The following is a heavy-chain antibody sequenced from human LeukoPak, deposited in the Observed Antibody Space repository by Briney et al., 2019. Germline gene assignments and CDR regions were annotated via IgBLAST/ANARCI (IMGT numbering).Heavy chain of an antibody. CDR3: ARDPGNYGDYVYAFDI. D-gene: IGHD4-17*01. J-gene: IGHJ3*02. CDR1: GFTFSSYS. CDR2: ISSSSYI. Sequence: GGSLRLSCAASGFTFSSYSMNWVRQAPGKGLEWVSSISSSSYIYYADSVKGRFTISRDNAKNSLYLKMNSLRAEDTAVYYCARDPGNYGDYVYAFDIWGQGTMVTVSS. V-gene: IGHV3-21*01.